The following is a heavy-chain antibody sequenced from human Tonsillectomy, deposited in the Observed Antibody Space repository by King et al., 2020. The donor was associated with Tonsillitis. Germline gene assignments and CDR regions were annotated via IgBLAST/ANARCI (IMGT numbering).Heavy chain of an antibody. CDR3: ARDQPVGSTRFDY. CDR1: GASMSSYY. Sequence: VPLQESGPGLVKPSETLSLTCTVSGASMSSYYWSWIRQPADKGLEWIGRIHTSGSTNYNPSLESRVTMSVDTSKNQFSLKLTSMTAADTAVYFCARDQPVGSTRFDYWGQGILVTVSS. D-gene: IGHD2-2*01. V-gene: IGHV4-4*07. CDR2: IHTSGST. J-gene: IGHJ4*02.